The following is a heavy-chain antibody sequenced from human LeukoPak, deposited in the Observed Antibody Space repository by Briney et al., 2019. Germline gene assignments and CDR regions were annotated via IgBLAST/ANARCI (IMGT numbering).Heavy chain of an antibody. CDR2: IIPIFGTA. V-gene: IGHV1-69*01. Sequence: GASVKVSCKASGGTFSSYAISWVRQGPGQGLEWMGGIIPIFGTANYAQKFQGRVTITADESTSTAYMELSSLRSEDTAVYYCARVKRWDPDYWGQGTLVTFSS. J-gene: IGHJ4*02. CDR1: GGTFSSYA. D-gene: IGHD4-23*01. CDR3: ARVKRWDPDY.